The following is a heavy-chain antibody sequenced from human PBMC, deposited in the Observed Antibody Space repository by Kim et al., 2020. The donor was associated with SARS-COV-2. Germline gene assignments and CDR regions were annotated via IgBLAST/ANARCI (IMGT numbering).Heavy chain of an antibody. CDR3: AREWELATVLIKRNPPWFDP. D-gene: IGHD1-26*01. Sequence: GGSLRLSCTASGFTFRKYAMHWVRLAPDKGLEWVSVISQDGSSKYYVDSVKGRFTISRDNSRNTLFLQMDSLRPEDAAVYYCAREWELATVLIKRNPPWFDPWGQGTLVTVSS. V-gene: IGHV3-30*04. J-gene: IGHJ5*02. CDR2: ISQDGSSK. CDR1: GFTFRKYA.